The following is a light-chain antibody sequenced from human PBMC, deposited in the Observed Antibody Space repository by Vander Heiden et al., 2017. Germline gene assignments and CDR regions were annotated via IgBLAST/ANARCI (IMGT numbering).Light chain of an antibody. Sequence: DIVMTQSPDSLAVSLGERATINCKSSQSVLYSSNNKNYLAWYQQKPGQPPKLLIYWASTRESGVPDRFSGSGSGTDFTLTISSLQAEDVAVYYCQQYYSTPFTFGPGTKVXIK. V-gene: IGKV4-1*01. CDR3: QQYYSTPFT. CDR2: WAS. J-gene: IGKJ3*01. CDR1: QSVLYSSNNKNY.